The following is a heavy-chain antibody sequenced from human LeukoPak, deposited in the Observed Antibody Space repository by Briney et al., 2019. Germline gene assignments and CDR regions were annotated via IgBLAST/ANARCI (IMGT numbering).Heavy chain of an antibody. Sequence: GGSLRLSCSGSGITLMSYTIHWVRRAPGKGLEWMTCVLDNTDFPYYADSVEGRFIISRDSSKNVVYLQMNSLRPEDTAIYYCASDPGLSRGPDYAMDVWGQGTTVTVSS. V-gene: IGHV3-30-3*01. CDR1: GITLMSYT. CDR2: VLDNTDFP. J-gene: IGHJ6*02. D-gene: IGHD3-16*01. CDR3: ASDPGLSRGPDYAMDV.